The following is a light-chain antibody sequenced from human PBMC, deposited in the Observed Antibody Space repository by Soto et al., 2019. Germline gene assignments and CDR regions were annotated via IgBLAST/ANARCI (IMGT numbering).Light chain of an antibody. CDR3: QQYNNWWT. V-gene: IGKV3-15*01. CDR2: GAS. CDR1: QSVSSD. J-gene: IGKJ1*01. Sequence: EIVMTQSPATLSVSPGERATLSCRASQSVSSDLAWYHQKPGQAPRLLIYGASTRATGIPARFSGSGSGTEFTLTISGLQSEDFAVYYCQQYNNWWTFGQGTKVDI.